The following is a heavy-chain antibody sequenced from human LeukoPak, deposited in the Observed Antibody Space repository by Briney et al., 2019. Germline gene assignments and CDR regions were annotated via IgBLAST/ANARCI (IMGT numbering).Heavy chain of an antibody. CDR3: AKAELYDYVWGSNRNPFDP. CDR1: GFTFSSYS. J-gene: IGHJ5*02. Sequence: GGSLRLSCAASGFTFSSYSMNWVRQAPGKGLEWVSYISSSSSTIYYADSVKGRFTISRDNSKNTLYLQMNSLRAEDTAVYYCAKAELYDYVWGSNRNPFDPWGQGTLVTVSS. V-gene: IGHV3-48*01. CDR2: ISSSSSTI. D-gene: IGHD3-16*02.